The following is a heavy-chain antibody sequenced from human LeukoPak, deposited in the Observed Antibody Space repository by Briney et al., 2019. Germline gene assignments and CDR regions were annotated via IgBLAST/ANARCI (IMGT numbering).Heavy chain of an antibody. V-gene: IGHV1-8*02. CDR1: GYTCSSYD. Sequence: GASVKVSCEASGYTCSSYDINWVRQATGQGHEWMGWMNPNSGNTAYAQKFQGRVTMSRDTSISTAYMELSSLRSEDTAVYYCARLPKYSRPLDYWGQGTLVTVSS. CDR2: MNPNSGNT. D-gene: IGHD6-6*01. CDR3: ARLPKYSRPLDY. J-gene: IGHJ4*02.